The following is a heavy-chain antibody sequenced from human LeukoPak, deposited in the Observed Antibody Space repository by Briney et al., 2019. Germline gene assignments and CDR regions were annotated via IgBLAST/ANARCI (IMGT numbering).Heavy chain of an antibody. CDR1: GGTFSSYA. Sequence: GASVKVSCKASGGTFSSYAISWVRQAPGQGLEWMGGIIPIFGTANYAQKFQGRVTITTDESTSTAYMELSSLRSEDTAVYYCVREYYGSGSYCDYWGQGTLVTVSS. J-gene: IGHJ4*02. V-gene: IGHV1-69*05. CDR2: IIPIFGTA. D-gene: IGHD3-10*01. CDR3: VREYYGSGSYCDY.